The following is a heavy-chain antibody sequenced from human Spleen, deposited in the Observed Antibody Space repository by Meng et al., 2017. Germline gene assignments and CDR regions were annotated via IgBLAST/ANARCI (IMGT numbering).Heavy chain of an antibody. D-gene: IGHD2-15*01. Sequence: QVRVVEFGGGVVQPGRTLRLSCGASGCTFSSCVLHWVRQAPGKGLEWVAVISYDGSHKYYAESVKGRSTISRDNSKNTLYLQMNSLRVEDTAVYYCARGGGSWNYFDYWGQGTLVTVSS. J-gene: IGHJ4*02. CDR2: ISYDGSHK. V-gene: IGHV3-30*01. CDR3: ARGGGSWNYFDY. CDR1: GCTFSSCV.